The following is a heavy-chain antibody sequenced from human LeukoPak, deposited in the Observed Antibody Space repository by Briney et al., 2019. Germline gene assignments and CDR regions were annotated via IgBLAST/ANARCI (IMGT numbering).Heavy chain of an antibody. CDR2: IYHSGTT. D-gene: IGHD3-10*01. CDR1: GGSISSSNW. V-gene: IGHV4-4*02. Sequence: SETLSLTCAVSGGSISSSNWWIWVRQPPGKGLEWIGEIYHSGTTNYNPSLKSRVTISVDKSKNQFSLKLSSVTAADTAVYYCARASIGSGSFLDYWGQGTLVTVSS. J-gene: IGHJ4*02. CDR3: ARASIGSGSFLDY.